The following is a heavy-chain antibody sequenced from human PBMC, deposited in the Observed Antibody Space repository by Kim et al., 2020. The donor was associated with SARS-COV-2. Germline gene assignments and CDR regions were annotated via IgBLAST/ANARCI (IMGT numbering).Heavy chain of an antibody. CDR3: ARGLSMIRGVMHSLDH. V-gene: IGHV4-61*02. D-gene: IGHD3-10*01. J-gene: IGHJ4*02. CDR1: DDSITNEDYY. Sequence: SETLSLTCIVSDDSITNEDYYWGWIRQPAGQGLEWIGRIYSSGSTNYNHSLKSRVTVSIDTSKNQFSLKLTSATAADTAVYYCARGLSMIRGVMHSLDHWGQGILVTVSS. CDR2: IYSSGST.